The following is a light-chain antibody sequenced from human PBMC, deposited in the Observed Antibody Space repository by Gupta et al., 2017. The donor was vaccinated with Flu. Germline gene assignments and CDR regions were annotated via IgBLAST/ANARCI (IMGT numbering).Light chain of an antibody. CDR1: QSIASY. V-gene: IGKV1-39*01. Sequence: DIQMTQSPFSLSASVGDRVTITCRASQSIASYLNWYQQKPGKAPNLLISAASILQSGVPSRFSGSGSGTDFTLTISSLQPEDFATYYCQQSYSTPLTFGGGTNVEIK. CDR2: AAS. CDR3: QQSYSTPLT. J-gene: IGKJ4*01.